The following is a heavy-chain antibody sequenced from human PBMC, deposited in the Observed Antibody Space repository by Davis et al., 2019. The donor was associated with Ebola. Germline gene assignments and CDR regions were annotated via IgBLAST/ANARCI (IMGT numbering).Heavy chain of an antibody. CDR1: GGSFSGYY. V-gene: IGHV4-34*01. Sequence: SETLSLTCAVYGGSFSGYYWSWIRQPPGKGLEWIGEINHSGSTNYNPSLKSRVTISVDTSKNQFSLKPSSVTAADTAVYYCARDQPMVQGGQLDYWGQGTLVTVSS. D-gene: IGHD3-10*01. J-gene: IGHJ4*02. CDR2: INHSGST. CDR3: ARDQPMVQGGQLDY.